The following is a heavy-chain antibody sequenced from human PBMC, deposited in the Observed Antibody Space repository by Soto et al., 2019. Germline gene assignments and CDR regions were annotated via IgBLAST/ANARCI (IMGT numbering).Heavy chain of an antibody. D-gene: IGHD2-2*01. CDR2: IWYDGSNK. CDR3: AREGACSSTSCYGFDY. CDR1: GFTFSSYG. V-gene: IGHV3-33*01. Sequence: QVQLVESGGGVVQPGRSLRLSCAASGFTFSSYGMHWVRQAPGKGLEWVAVIWYDGSNKYYADSVKGRFTISRDNSKNTLYLQMNSLRAEDTAVYYCAREGACSSTSCYGFDYWGQGTLVTVSS. J-gene: IGHJ4*02.